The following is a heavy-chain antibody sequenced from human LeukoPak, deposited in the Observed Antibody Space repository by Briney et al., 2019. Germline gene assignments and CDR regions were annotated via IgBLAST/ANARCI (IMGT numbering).Heavy chain of an antibody. CDR2: ISANNDDT. Sequence: ASVKVSCKASGYTFINFGISWVRQAPGQGLEWMGWISANNDDTNYAQKFQGRVTMTRNTSISTAYMELSSLRSEDTAVYYCARGLTMVRGVSPYYFDYWGQGTLVTVSS. D-gene: IGHD3-10*01. J-gene: IGHJ4*02. CDR3: ARGLTMVRGVSPYYFDY. CDR1: GYTFINFG. V-gene: IGHV1-18*01.